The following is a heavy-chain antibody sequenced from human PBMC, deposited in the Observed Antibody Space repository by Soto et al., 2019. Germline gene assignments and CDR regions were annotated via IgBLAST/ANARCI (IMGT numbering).Heavy chain of an antibody. J-gene: IGHJ4*02. Sequence: EVQLVESGGGSVKPGGSLRLSCAVSDFTLSNARMNWVRQAPGKGLEWVGRIKSKVDGGTTDYAAPVKGRFTISRDDSQNMLFLQINSLKSEDTAVDYCSTGGYPSGLDYWGQGTLVTVSS. D-gene: IGHD3-10*01. CDR1: DFTLSNAR. V-gene: IGHV3-15*07. CDR3: STGGYPSGLDY. CDR2: IKSKVDGGTT.